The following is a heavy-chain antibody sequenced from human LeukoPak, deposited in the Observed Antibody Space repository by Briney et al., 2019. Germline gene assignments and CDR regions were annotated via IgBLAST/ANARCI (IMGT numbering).Heavy chain of an antibody. J-gene: IGHJ5*02. D-gene: IGHD2-2*01. Sequence: SETLSLTCTVSGGSISSGDYYWSWIRQPPGKGLEWIGYIYYSGSTYYNPSLKSRVTISVDTSKNQFSLKLSSVTAADTAVYYCARAPGPAATSNWFDPWGQGTLVTVSS. V-gene: IGHV4-30-4*08. CDR2: IYYSGST. CDR1: GGSISSGDYY. CDR3: ARAPGPAATSNWFDP.